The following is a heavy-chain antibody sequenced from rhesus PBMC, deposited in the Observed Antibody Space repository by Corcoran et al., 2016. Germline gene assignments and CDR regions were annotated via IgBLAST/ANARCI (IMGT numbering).Heavy chain of an antibody. V-gene: IGHV4-173*01. CDR2: ISGRAGST. J-gene: IGHJ4*01. CDR1: GGSISSNY. Sequence: QLQLQESGPGLVKPSETLSLTCAVSGGSISSNYWSWIRQPPGKGLEGIGRISGRAGSTDSNPSPKSRVTIATATSKNQFSLKLSAVTAADTAVYYCVKSHDYGFYYTGEYYLDYWGQGVLVTVSS. D-gene: IGHD3-9*01. CDR3: VKSHDYGFYYTGEYYLDY.